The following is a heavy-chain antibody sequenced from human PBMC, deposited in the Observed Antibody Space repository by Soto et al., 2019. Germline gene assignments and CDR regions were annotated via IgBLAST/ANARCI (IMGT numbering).Heavy chain of an antibody. V-gene: IGHV4-4*02. J-gene: IGHJ6*02. CDR1: GGSISSSNW. CDR2: IYHSGST. Sequence: QVQLQESGPGLVKPSGTLSLTCAVSGGSISSSNWWRWVGQPPGKGLEWIGEIYHSGSTNYNPSHKSRVTISVDKSKNQFSLKLRSVTAADTAVYYCARGSSGWYSYYYGMDVWGQGTTVTVSS. D-gene: IGHD6-19*01. CDR3: ARGSSGWYSYYYGMDV.